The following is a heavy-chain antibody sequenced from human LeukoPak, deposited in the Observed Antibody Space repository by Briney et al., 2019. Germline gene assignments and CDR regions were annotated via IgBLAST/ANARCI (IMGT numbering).Heavy chain of an antibody. CDR2: IYYSGST. V-gene: IGHV4-59*08. CDR3: ERHSESRYDAFDI. Sequence: SETLSLTCTVSGGSISSYYWSWIRQPPGKGLEWIGYIYYSGSTNYNPSLKSRVTISVDTSKNQFSLKLSSVTAADTAVYYCERHSESRYDAFDIWGQGTMVTVSS. D-gene: IGHD1-14*01. J-gene: IGHJ3*02. CDR1: GGSISSYY.